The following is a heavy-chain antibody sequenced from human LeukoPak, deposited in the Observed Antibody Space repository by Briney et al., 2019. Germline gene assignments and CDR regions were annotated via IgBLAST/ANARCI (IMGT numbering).Heavy chain of an antibody. CDR2: INHSGST. CDR1: GGSFSGYY. CDR3: AREREGYFDL. J-gene: IGHJ2*01. V-gene: IGHV4-34*01. Sequence: SETLSLTCAVYGGSFSGYYWTWIRQPPGKGLEWIGEINHSGSTNYNPSLKSRVTISVDTSKNQFSLKVRSVTAADTAVYYCAREREGYFDLWGRGTLVTVSS.